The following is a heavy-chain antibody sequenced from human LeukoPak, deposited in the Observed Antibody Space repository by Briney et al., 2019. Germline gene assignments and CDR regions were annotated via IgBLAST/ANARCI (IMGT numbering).Heavy chain of an antibody. V-gene: IGHV1-69*13. CDR1: GGTFSNYA. CDR3: ATPHKYYDVWRGYCPFDN. Sequence: GASVKVSCKASGGTFSNYAINWVRQAPGQGLEWLGGIIPIYGTTNYRQTFQGRVTITADESTTTAYMELSSLRSEDTALYYCATPHKYYDVWRGYCPFDNWGQGTLVTVSS. CDR2: IIPIYGTT. J-gene: IGHJ4*02. D-gene: IGHD3-3*01.